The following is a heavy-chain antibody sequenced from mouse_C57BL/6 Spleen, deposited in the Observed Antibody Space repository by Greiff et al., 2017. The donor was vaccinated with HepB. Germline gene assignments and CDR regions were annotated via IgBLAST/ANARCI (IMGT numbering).Heavy chain of an antibody. CDR2: IRLKSDNYAT. CDR1: GFTFSNYW. V-gene: IGHV6-3*01. D-gene: IGHD3-1*01. J-gene: IGHJ3*01. CDR3: TGDWDFGAWFAY. Sequence: EVKLMESGGGLVQPGGSMKLSCVASGFTFSNYWMNWVRQSPEKGLEWVAQIRLKSDNYATHYAESVKGRFTISRDDSKSSVYLQMNNLRAEDTGIYYCTGDWDFGAWFAYWGQGTLVTVSA.